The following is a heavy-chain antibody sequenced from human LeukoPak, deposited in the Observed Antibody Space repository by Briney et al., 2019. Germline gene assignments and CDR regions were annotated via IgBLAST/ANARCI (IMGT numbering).Heavy chain of an antibody. V-gene: IGHV2-70*04. CDR3: ARAMTGAMLYFDY. CDR1: ELSLTTSGMR. J-gene: IGHJ4*02. CDR2: IDWDDDK. D-gene: IGHD3-16*01. Sequence: SGPTLVNPTQILTLICTFSELSLTTSGMRVIWIRQPQGKALEWLARIDWDDDKFYSTSLKTRLTISTDTSKDQVVLTMPNMDPVDTATYYCARAMTGAMLYFDYWGQGTLVTVSS.